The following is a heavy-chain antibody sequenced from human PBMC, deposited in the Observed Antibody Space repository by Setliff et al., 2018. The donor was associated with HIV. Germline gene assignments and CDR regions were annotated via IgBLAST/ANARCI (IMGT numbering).Heavy chain of an antibody. D-gene: IGHD3-3*01. V-gene: IGHV3-23*01. CDR3: AKDPGTGYDFLSDYHSRGYYFDQ. CDR2: ISGSGGST. Sequence: PGGSLRLSCAASGFIFSNYAMGWVRQAPGKGLESVSAISGSGGSTYYADSVKGRFTISRDNSKNTLYLRINSLRAEDTAVYFCAKDPGTGYDFLSDYHSRGYYFDQWGQGTLVTVSS. J-gene: IGHJ4*02. CDR1: GFIFSNYA.